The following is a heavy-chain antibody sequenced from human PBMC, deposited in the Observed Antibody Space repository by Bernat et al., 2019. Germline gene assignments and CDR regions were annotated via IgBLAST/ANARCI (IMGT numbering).Heavy chain of an antibody. Sequence: QVQLQESGPGLVKPSETLSLTCTVSGDSISSTVYYWGWIRQPPGKGLEWIGSMYYGGNSYYNPSLKSRVTISADTSKNHFSLKLSSVTAADTAVYYCARHRGYPIVAVPVVGVGHYFFDYWGQGTLVTVSS. CDR1: GDSISSTVYY. V-gene: IGHV4-39*01. CDR2: MYYGGNS. D-gene: IGHD2-2*01. J-gene: IGHJ4*02. CDR3: ARHRGYPIVAVPVVGVGHYFFDY.